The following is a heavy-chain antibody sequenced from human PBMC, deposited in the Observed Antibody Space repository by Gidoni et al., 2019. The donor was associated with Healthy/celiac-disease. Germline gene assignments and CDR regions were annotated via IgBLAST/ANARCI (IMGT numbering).Heavy chain of an antibody. CDR1: GYTFTSYA. J-gene: IGHJ6*02. D-gene: IGHD1-7*01. CDR3: ARAVGPPSGRRYNWNYEGYYYYGMDV. Sequence: QVQLVQSGAEVKKPGASVKVSCKASGYTFTSYAMHWVRQAPGQRLEWMGWINAGNGNTKYSQKFQGRVTITRETSASTAYMELSSLRSEDTAVYYCARAVGPPSGRRYNWNYEGYYYYGMDVWGQGTTVTVSS. CDR2: INAGNGNT. V-gene: IGHV1-3*01.